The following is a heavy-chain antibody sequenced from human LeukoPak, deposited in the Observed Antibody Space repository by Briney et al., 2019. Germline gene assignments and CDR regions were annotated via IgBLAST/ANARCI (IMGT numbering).Heavy chain of an antibody. CDR3: ARHENSGSYYGLSWFDP. Sequence: KPSETLSLTCTVSGGSISSSGYYWGWIRQPPGKGLEWIASIYYSGSTYYNPSLKSRVTISVDTSKNQLSLKLSSLTAADTAVYYCARHENSGSYYGLSWFDPWGQGTLVTVSS. D-gene: IGHD1-26*01. J-gene: IGHJ5*02. CDR2: IYYSGST. V-gene: IGHV4-39*01. CDR1: GGSISSSGYY.